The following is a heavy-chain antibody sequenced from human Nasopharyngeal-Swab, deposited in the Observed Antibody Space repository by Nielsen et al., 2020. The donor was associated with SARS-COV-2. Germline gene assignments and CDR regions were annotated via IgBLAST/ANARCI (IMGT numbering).Heavy chain of an antibody. CDR1: GYTFTGYY. Sequence: ASVKVSCKASGYTFTGYYMHWVRQAPGQGLEWMGWINPNSGGTNYAQKFQGWVTVTRDTSISTAYMELSSLRSEDTAVYYCARNPVDYDYVWGSYRYRTFDYWGQGTLVTVSS. J-gene: IGHJ4*02. V-gene: IGHV1-2*04. CDR2: INPNSGGT. CDR3: ARNPVDYDYVWGSYRYRTFDY. D-gene: IGHD3-16*02.